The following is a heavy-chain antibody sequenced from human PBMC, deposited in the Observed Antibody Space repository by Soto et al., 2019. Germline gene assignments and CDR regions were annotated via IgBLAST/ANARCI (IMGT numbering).Heavy chain of an antibody. Sequence: ASVKVSCKASGYTFTGYYMHWVRQAPGQGLEWMGWINPNSGGTNYAQKFQGWVTMTRDTSISTAYMELSRLRSDDTAVYYCARDLVGIAAAGTERIGYYYYGMDVWAKGPRSPSP. J-gene: IGHJ6*02. CDR1: GYTFTGYY. V-gene: IGHV1-2*04. CDR3: ARDLVGIAAAGTERIGYYYYGMDV. CDR2: INPNSGGT. D-gene: IGHD6-13*01.